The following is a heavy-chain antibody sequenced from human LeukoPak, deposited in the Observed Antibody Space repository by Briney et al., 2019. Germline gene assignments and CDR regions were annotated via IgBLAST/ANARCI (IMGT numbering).Heavy chain of an antibody. Sequence: GGSLRLSCAASGFTFSSYGMHWVREAPGKGLEWLALIWYDGSNKYYADSVKGRFTISRDNSKNTLYLQKNSLRAEDTAVYYCARDGSSTRAPNWYFDLWGRGTLVTVSS. D-gene: IGHD1-26*01. CDR1: GFTFSSYG. J-gene: IGHJ2*01. CDR2: IWYDGSNK. V-gene: IGHV3-33*01. CDR3: ARDGSSTRAPNWYFDL.